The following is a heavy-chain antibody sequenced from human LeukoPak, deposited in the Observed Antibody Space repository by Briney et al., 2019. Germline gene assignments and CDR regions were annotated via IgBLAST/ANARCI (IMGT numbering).Heavy chain of an antibody. V-gene: IGHV4-34*10. CDR2: IFHNGNT. J-gene: IGHJ4*02. CDR3: ARIEDVTRGYNHAYYFDY. Sequence: KASETLSLTCAVYGGSFSGYYWSWIRQPPGKGLEWIGNIFHNGNTYYNPSLKSRVTMSIDTSKKQFSLKLRTATAADTAVYYCARIEDVTRGYNHAYYFDYWGQGTLVTVSS. CDR1: GGSFSGYY. D-gene: IGHD5-18*01.